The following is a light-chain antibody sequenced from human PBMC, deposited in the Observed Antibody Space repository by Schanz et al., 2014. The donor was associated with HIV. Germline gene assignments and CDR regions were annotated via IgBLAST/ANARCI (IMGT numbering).Light chain of an antibody. CDR2: GNT. CDR1: RSNIGAGYD. Sequence: QSVLTQPPSVSGAPGQRVTISCTGSRSNIGAGYDVHWYQHLPGTAPKLLIYGNTNRPSGVPDRFSGSKSGNTASLTVSGLQDEDEADYYCSSYTSSSTLVFGGGTKLTVL. CDR3: SSYTSSSTLV. V-gene: IGLV1-40*01. J-gene: IGLJ2*01.